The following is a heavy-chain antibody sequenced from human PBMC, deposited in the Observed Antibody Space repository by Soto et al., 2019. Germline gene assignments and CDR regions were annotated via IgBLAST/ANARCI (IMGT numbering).Heavy chain of an antibody. CDR2: IRSKAYGGTT. CDR1: GFTFGDYA. V-gene: IGHV3-49*03. J-gene: IGHJ4*02. Sequence: GGSLRLSCTASGFTFGDYAMSWFRQAPGKGLEWVGFIRSKAYGGTTEYAASVKGRFTISRDDSKRIAYLQMNSLKTEDTAVNYCTRARQGYLWFGDSTNDYWGQGTLVTVSS. CDR3: TRARQGYLWFGDSTNDY. D-gene: IGHD3-10*01.